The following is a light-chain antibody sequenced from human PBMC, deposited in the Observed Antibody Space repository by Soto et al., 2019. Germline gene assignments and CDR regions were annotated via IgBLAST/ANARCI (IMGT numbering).Light chain of an antibody. J-gene: IGKJ3*01. CDR3: QQYGHLVT. CDR2: GAS. Sequence: EIVLTQSPGNLSLTPGERATLSCRASESVSSSHLAWYQQKPGQAPRLLIYGASNRATGIPDRFGGSGSGTDFTLTISRLEPEDSAVYYCQQYGHLVTFGPGTKVDI. V-gene: IGKV3-20*01. CDR1: ESVSSSH.